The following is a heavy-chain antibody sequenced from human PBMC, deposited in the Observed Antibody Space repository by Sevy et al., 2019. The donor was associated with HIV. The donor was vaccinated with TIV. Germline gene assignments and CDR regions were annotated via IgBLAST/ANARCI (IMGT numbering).Heavy chain of an antibody. CDR3: AVTKDYFDSSGSPFDY. CDR1: GHTLNRLG. J-gene: IGHJ4*02. D-gene: IGHD3-22*01. CDR2: FDPEDGET. V-gene: IGHV1-24*01. Sequence: ASVKVSCKVYGHTLNRLGMHWVRQAPGKGLEWMGSFDPEDGETFQAQKFQGRVTMTDDTSTDTAYMELSSLRSEDTAVFYCAVTKDYFDSSGSPFDYWGQGTLVTVSS.